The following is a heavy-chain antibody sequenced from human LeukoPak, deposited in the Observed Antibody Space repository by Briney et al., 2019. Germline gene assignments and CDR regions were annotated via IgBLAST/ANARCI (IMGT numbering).Heavy chain of an antibody. CDR1: GGSFSGYY. V-gene: IGHV4-34*01. Sequence: SETLSLTCAVYGGSFSGYYWSWIRQPPGKGLEWIGEINHSGSTNYNPSLKSRVTISVDTSKNQFSLKLSSVTAADTAVYYCARSPRYYYDSSGYALDYWGQGTLVTVSS. J-gene: IGHJ4*02. CDR2: INHSGST. CDR3: ARSPRYYYDSSGYALDY. D-gene: IGHD3-22*01.